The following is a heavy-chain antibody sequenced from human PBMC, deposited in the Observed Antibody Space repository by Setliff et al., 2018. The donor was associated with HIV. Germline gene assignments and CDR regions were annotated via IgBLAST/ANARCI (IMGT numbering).Heavy chain of an antibody. CDR3: ARSGVTTRNMDV. J-gene: IGHJ6*03. CDR1: GFTFSDYF. D-gene: IGHD4-17*01. V-gene: IGHV3-11*06. CDR2: ISSSSSYI. Sequence: GGSLRLSCAASGFTFSDYFMSWIRQAPGKGLEWVSYISSSSSYIYYADSVKGRFTISRDNAKNSLYLQMNSLRAEDTAVYYCARSGVTTRNMDVWGKGTTVTVSS.